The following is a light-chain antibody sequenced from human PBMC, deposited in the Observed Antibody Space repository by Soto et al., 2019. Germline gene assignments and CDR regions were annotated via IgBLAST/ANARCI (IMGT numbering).Light chain of an antibody. CDR2: EVS. CDR1: SSDIGAYDS. V-gene: IGLV2-14*01. CDR3: CSSAPESTYV. Sequence: QSVLTQPASVSGSPGQSITISCTGSSSDIGAYDSVSWYQQHPGKAPRLVIYEVSDRPSGVSNRFSGSKSGNTASLTISGLQAEDEADYFCCSSAPESTYVFGTGTKVTVL. J-gene: IGLJ1*01.